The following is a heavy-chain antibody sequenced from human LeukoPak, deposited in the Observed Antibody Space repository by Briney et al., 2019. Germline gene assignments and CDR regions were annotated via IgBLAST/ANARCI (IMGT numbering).Heavy chain of an antibody. Sequence: PGGSLRLSCAASGFTFSSYSMNWVRQAPEKGLEWVSSISSSSYIYYADSVKGRFTISRDNAKNSLYLQMNSLRAEDTAVYYCARGRVPAAMRNSYYFDYWGQGTLVTVSS. D-gene: IGHD2-2*01. CDR1: GFTFSSYS. J-gene: IGHJ4*02. V-gene: IGHV3-21*01. CDR2: ISSSSYI. CDR3: ARGRVPAAMRNSYYFDY.